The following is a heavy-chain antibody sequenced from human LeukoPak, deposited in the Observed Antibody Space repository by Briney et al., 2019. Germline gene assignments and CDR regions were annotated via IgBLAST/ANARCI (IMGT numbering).Heavy chain of an antibody. CDR1: GGSISSYY. J-gene: IGHJ5*02. Sequence: SETLSLTCTVSGGSISSYYWSWIRQPPGKGLEWIGYIYYSGSTNYNPSLKSRVTISVDTSKNQFSLKLSSVTAVDTAVYYCARVRITMVRGRPNWFDPWGQGTLVTVSS. D-gene: IGHD3-10*01. CDR3: ARVRITMVRGRPNWFDP. V-gene: IGHV4-59*01. CDR2: IYYSGST.